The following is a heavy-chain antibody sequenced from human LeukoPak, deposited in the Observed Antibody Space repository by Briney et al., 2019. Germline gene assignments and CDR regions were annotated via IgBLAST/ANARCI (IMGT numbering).Heavy chain of an antibody. V-gene: IGHV4-4*07. Sequence: SETLSLTCTVSGGSISSYYWSWIRQPAGKGLEWIGRIYTSGSTNYNPSLKSRVTMSVDTSKNQFSLKLSSVTAAGTAVYYCARGRYYYDSSGYSNWFDPWGQGTLVTVSS. CDR3: ARGRYYYDSSGYSNWFDP. CDR2: IYTSGST. CDR1: GGSISSYY. D-gene: IGHD3-22*01. J-gene: IGHJ5*02.